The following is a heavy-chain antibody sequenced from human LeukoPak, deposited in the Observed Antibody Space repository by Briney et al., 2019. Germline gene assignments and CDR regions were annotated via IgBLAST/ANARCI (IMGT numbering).Heavy chain of an antibody. D-gene: IGHD3-9*01. CDR1: GFTFSNFA. CDR3: ATQGPFLRDSEWLWDH. V-gene: IGHV3-23*01. CDR2: ISGPSDSR. J-gene: IGHJ4*02. Sequence: GESLRLSCTASGFTFSNFAMTWVRHPPGKGLEWVSTISGPSDSRLYADSVKGRFTIARDNSKNTLYLQMNSLRDEDTAIYYCATQGPFLRDSEWLWDHWGQGALVSVSS.